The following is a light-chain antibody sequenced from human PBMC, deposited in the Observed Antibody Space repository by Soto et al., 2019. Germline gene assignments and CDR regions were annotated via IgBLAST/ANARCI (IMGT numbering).Light chain of an antibody. CDR1: QSLLYSSNNKNY. CDR2: WAS. Sequence: DIVMTQSPDSLPVSLGERATINCKSSQSLLYSSNNKNYLAWYQQKPGQPPKLLIFWASTRESGVPDRFSGSGSGTDFTLTISLLQAEDAAVYYCQQYYYTPYSFRQGTKLEIK. J-gene: IGKJ2*03. V-gene: IGKV4-1*01. CDR3: QQYYYTPYS.